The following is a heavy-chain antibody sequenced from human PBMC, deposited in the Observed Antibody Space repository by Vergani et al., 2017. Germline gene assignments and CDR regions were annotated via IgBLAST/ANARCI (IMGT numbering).Heavy chain of an antibody. CDR1: GCTFRSYS. Sequence: EVQLVESGGGLVKPGGSLRLSCAASGCTFRSYSMNWVRQAPGKGLEWVSSISSRSGYIYYAHSVKGRFTISRDNSKNTLYLQMNSLRAEDTAVYYCARDLGRWYSGRQEGFDPWGQGTLVTVSS. CDR2: ISSRSGYI. V-gene: IGHV3-21*01. CDR3: ARDLGRWYSGRQEGFDP. J-gene: IGHJ5*02. D-gene: IGHD1-26*01.